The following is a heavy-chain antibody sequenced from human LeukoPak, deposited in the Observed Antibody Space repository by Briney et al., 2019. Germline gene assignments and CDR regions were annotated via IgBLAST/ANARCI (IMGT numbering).Heavy chain of an antibody. CDR3: ARGQWLPVFDF. Sequence: SETLSLTCAVYGGSFSGYYWSWVRQAPGKGLEWIGYFYHSGSTNYNPSLKSRVTISVDTSKNHFSLKLSSVTAADTAVYYCARGQWLPVFDFWGQGTLVTVSS. D-gene: IGHD3-22*01. J-gene: IGHJ4*02. V-gene: IGHV4-34*01. CDR1: GGSFSGYY. CDR2: FYHSGST.